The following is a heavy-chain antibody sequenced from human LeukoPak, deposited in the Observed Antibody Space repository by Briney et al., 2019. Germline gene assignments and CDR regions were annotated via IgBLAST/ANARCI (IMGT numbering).Heavy chain of an antibody. V-gene: IGHV1-2*02. Sequence: ASVKVSCKASGYTFTGYYMHWVRQAPGQGLEWMGWINPNSGGTNYAQKFQGRVTMTRDTSISTAYMELSRLRSDDTAVYYCARDLSSGFRNDAFDIWGQGTMVTVPS. J-gene: IGHJ3*02. D-gene: IGHD6-19*01. CDR1: GYTFTGYY. CDR2: INPNSGGT. CDR3: ARDLSSGFRNDAFDI.